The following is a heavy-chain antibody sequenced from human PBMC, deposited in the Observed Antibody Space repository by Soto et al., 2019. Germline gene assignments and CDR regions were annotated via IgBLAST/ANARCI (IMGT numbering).Heavy chain of an antibody. CDR1: GYTLTELS. CDR3: ATTGRIVGLVITYYYYGMDV. Sequence: ASVKVSCKVSGYTLTELSMHWVRQAPGEVLEWMGGFDPEDGETIYAKKFQGRVTMTEDTSTDTAYIELSSLRSEDTAVYYCATTGRIVGLVITYYYYGMDVWG. V-gene: IGHV1-24*01. J-gene: IGHJ6*02. D-gene: IGHD3-3*01. CDR2: FDPEDGET.